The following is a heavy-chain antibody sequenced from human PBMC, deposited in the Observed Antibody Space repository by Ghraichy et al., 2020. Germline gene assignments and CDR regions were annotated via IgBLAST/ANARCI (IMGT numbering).Heavy chain of an antibody. D-gene: IGHD4-11*01. V-gene: IGHV3-7*01. Sequence: GGSLRLSCAASGFTFSNYWMSWVRQAPGKGLEWVANIKQDGSEKYYVDSVEGRFSISRDNAKNSLYLQINSLRAEDTAVYYCARDSDYIFDYWGQEPWSPSPQ. CDR3: ARDSDYIFDY. J-gene: IGHJ4*01. CDR1: GFTFSNYW. CDR2: IKQDGSEK.